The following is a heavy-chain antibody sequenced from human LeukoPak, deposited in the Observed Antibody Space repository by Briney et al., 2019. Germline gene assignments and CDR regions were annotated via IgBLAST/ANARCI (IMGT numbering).Heavy chain of an antibody. CDR2: IFHSGNS. D-gene: IGHD4-17*01. J-gene: IGHJ4*02. CDR3: ARVTYVDDMLYQYFDY. V-gene: IGHV4-38-2*01. Sequence: KPSETLSLTCAVSSYSISSGSYWGWIRQSPGKGLEWVGSIFHSGNSYYNPSLKSRLTMSVDTSKNQFSLKLTSVTAADTALYYCARVTYVDDMLYQYFDYWGQGILVPVSS. CDR1: SYSISSGSY.